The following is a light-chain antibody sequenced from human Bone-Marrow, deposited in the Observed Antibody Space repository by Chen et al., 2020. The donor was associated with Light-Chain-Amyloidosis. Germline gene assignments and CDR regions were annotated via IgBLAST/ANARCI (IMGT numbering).Light chain of an antibody. CDR2: DDS. V-gene: IGLV3-21*02. CDR3: QVWDRSSARPV. J-gene: IGLJ3*02. Sequence: SYVLTQPSSVSVAPGQTATIRGGGNNIGSTSVHWYKQTPGQAPLLVVYDDSDRPSGIPERLSGSNSGNTATLTISRVEAGDEADYYCQVWDRSSARPVFGGGTTLTVL. CDR1: NIGSTS.